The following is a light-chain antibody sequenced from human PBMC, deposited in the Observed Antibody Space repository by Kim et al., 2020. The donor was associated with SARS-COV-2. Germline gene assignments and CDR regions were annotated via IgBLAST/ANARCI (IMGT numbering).Light chain of an antibody. CDR2: GKN. CDR3: NSRDSNDNVV. CDR1: TLRTYY. V-gene: IGLV3-19*01. J-gene: IGLJ2*01. Sequence: VALGQTVRITCQGDTLRTYYATWYQQKPGQSPILVIFGKNSRPSGIPDRFSGSSSGNAAFLTITGTQAGDEADYYCNSRDSNDNVVFGGGTQLTVL.